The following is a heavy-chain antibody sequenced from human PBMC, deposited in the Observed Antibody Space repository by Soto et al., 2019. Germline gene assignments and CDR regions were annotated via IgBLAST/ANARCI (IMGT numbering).Heavy chain of an antibody. Sequence: GESLKISCEASGYSFTNYWITWVRQMPGEGLEWMGIIFPNDSHTRYSPSFEGQVTFSADKSISTVYLQWSSLKASDTAIYYCARMDWQYSAGSYYHYHGLDVWGQGTTVTVSS. CDR3: ARMDWQYSAGSYYHYHGLDV. V-gene: IGHV5-51*01. D-gene: IGHD3-10*01. CDR2: IFPNDSHT. J-gene: IGHJ6*02. CDR1: GYSFTNYW.